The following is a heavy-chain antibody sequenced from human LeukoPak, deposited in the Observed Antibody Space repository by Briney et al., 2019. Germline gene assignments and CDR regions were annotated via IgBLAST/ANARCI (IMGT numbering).Heavy chain of an antibody. Sequence: PSETLSLTCAVYGGSFSGYYWSWIRQPPGKGLEWIGEINHSGSTNYNPSLKSRVTISVDTSKNQFSLKLSSVTAADTAVYYCARGHGSTMALNYWGQGTLVTVSS. CDR1: GGSFSGYY. CDR3: ARGHGSTMALNY. D-gene: IGHD3-10*01. J-gene: IGHJ4*02. CDR2: INHSGST. V-gene: IGHV4-34*01.